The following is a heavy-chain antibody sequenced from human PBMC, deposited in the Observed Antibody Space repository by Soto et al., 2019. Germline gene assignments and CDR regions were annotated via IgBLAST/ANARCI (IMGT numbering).Heavy chain of an antibody. D-gene: IGHD2-21*01. CDR2: IWYDGSNE. Sequence: QVQLVESGGGVVQPGRSLRLSCAASGFTFSSYGMHWVRQAPGKGLEWVAVIWYDGSNEYYADSVKGRFSISRDNSKNTLYLQMNSLRAEDTAVYYCARSVVSSIPHYFQHWGQGTLVTVSS. CDR3: ARSVVSSIPHYFQH. CDR1: GFTFSSYG. J-gene: IGHJ1*01. V-gene: IGHV3-30*19.